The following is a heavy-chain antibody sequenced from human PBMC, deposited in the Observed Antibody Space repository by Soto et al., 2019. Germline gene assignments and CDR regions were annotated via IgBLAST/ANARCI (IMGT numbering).Heavy chain of an antibody. D-gene: IGHD2-15*01. CDR2: INHSGST. CDR3: ARGRYCSGGSCNFDY. CDR1: DGSFSGYN. Sequence: SETLSLTCAVYDGSFSGYNWSWIRQPPGKGREWIVEINHSGSTNYNPSLKSRVTISVDTSKNQFSLKLSSVTAADTVVYYCARGRYCSGGSCNFDYWGQGTLVTAPQ. V-gene: IGHV4-34*01. J-gene: IGHJ4*02.